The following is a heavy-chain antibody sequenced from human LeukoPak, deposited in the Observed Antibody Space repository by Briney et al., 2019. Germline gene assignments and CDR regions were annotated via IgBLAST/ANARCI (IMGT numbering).Heavy chain of an antibody. CDR3: AREIAAAAQGD. D-gene: IGHD6-13*01. V-gene: IGHV3-53*01. CDR2: IYSGGST. J-gene: IGHJ4*02. CDR1: GFTVSSNY. Sequence: GGSLRLSCAASGFTVSSNYMSWVRQAPGKGLEWVSVIYSGGSTYYADSVKGRFTISRDNSKNTLYLQMNSLRAEDTAVYYCAREIAAAAQGDWGQGTLVTVSS.